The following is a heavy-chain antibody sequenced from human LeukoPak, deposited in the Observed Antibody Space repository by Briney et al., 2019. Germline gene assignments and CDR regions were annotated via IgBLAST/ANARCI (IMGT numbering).Heavy chain of an antibody. J-gene: IGHJ4*02. CDR3: AREFLSGDFWSGYPAGY. D-gene: IGHD3-3*01. CDR2: IYYSGST. CDR1: GGSFSSGGYY. V-gene: IGHV4-31*03. Sequence: PSQTLSLTCTVSGGSFSSGGYYWSWIRQHPGKGLEWFGSIYYSGSTYYNPSLKSRVTISVDTSKNQFSLKLSSVTAADTAVYYCAREFLSGDFWSGYPAGYWGQGTLVTVSS.